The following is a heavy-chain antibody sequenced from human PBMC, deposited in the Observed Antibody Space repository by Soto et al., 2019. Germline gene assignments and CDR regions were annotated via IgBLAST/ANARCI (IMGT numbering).Heavy chain of an antibody. Sequence: EVQLVESGGGSVNPGGSVRLSCAASGFTFTDAWMNWVRQVPGEGRAWVGHVKSQIDGGTTDSAAALDGRVTISRDDSKNMLYLQMNRLRTDDTAVYYCATGSARFDFWGQGTLVTVSS. V-gene: IGHV3-15*01. CDR3: ATGSARFDF. J-gene: IGHJ5*01. CDR2: VKSQIDGGTT. D-gene: IGHD6-6*01. CDR1: GFTFTDAW.